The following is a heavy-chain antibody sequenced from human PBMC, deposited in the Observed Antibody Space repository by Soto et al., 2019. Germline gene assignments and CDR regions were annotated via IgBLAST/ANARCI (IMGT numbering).Heavy chain of an antibody. J-gene: IGHJ4*02. D-gene: IGHD6-13*01. CDR3: ARIGYSSSSLDY. CDR2: INQDGSVK. CDR1: GFTFSNYW. Sequence: GGSLRLSCAASGFTFSNYWMTWVRQAPGKGLEWVVNINQDGSVKYYVDSVKGRLIVSRDNAKNSLYMQMNSLRAEDTAVYYCARIGYSSSSLDYRGPGTLVTVSS. V-gene: IGHV3-7*05.